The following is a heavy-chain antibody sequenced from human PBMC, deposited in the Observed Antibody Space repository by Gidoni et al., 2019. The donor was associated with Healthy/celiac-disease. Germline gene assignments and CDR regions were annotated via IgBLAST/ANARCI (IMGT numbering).Heavy chain of an antibody. CDR2: ISYDGSNK. V-gene: IGHV3-30*18. CDR1: GLNFSSYG. J-gene: IGHJ5*02. CDR3: AKDSLQSS. Sequence: QVQLVASGGGVVQPGRSLRLACAASGLNFSSYGLHWVRRAPGKGLEWVEVISYDGSNKYYADSVKGRFTIARDNSKNTLYLQMNSLRAEDTAVYYCAKDSLQSSWGQGTLVTVSS. D-gene: IGHD1-1*01.